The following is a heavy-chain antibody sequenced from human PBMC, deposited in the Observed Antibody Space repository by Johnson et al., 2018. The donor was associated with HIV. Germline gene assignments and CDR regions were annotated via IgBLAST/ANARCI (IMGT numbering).Heavy chain of an antibody. CDR1: GFTFSSYS. CDR2: IWYDGSNK. V-gene: IGHV3-30*09. D-gene: IGHD3-10*01. Sequence: VQLVESGGGVVQPGRSLSLSCAASGFTFSSYSMHWVRQAPGKGLDCVAAIWYDGSNKYYAASVKRRFALPRDNSKNTLSLQMNSRRAEDTAVYYCASDLTLWKARGDAFDIWGQGTMVTVSS. CDR3: ASDLTLWKARGDAFDI. J-gene: IGHJ3*02.